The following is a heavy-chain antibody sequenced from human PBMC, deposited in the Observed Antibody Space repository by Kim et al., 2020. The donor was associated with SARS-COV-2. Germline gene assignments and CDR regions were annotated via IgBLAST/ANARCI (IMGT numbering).Heavy chain of an antibody. CDR1: GYSFTSYW. Sequence: GESLKISCKGSGYSFTSYWIGWVRQMPGEGGEWRGVIYPGDSDTRYSPSFQGQVTISADKSISTAYLQWSSLKASDTAMYYCARRLVSSSWFEGSALRWFDPWGQGTLVTVSS. J-gene: IGHJ5*02. D-gene: IGHD6-13*01. CDR2: IYPGDSDT. V-gene: IGHV5-51*01. CDR3: ARRLVSSSWFEGSALRWFDP.